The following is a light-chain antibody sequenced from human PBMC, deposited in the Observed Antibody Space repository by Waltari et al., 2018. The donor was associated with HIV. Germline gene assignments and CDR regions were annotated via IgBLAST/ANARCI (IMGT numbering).Light chain of an antibody. CDR1: QGVLSKSNNKHS. J-gene: IGKJ3*01. Sequence: DIVMTQSPDSLAVSLGETATITCRSSQGVLSKSNNKHSLAWYQQKPRQPPKLRIYWASAREAGVADRFSGSASGTDCTLTISGLQAEDVASYYCQQYNSTPFTFGPGTNVDIK. V-gene: IGKV4-1*01. CDR2: WAS. CDR3: QQYNSTPFT.